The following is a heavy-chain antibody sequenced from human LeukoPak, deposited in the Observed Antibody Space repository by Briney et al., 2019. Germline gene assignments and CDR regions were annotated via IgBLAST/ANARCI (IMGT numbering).Heavy chain of an antibody. Sequence: GGSLRLSCAASGFTFSDYYMSWIRQAPGKGLEWISYISSSSSYTNYADSVKGRFTISRDNSKNTLYLQMNSLKAEDTAVYYCARDLDMAYYFDYWGQGTLVTVSS. V-gene: IGHV3-11*06. D-gene: IGHD2-2*03. CDR1: GFTFSDYY. CDR2: ISSSSSYT. CDR3: ARDLDMAYYFDY. J-gene: IGHJ4*02.